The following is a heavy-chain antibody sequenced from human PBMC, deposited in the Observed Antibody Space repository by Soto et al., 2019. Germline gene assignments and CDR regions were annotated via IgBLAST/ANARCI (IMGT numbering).Heavy chain of an antibody. CDR2: INHSGST. D-gene: IGHD5-12*01. CDR1: GGSFSGYY. J-gene: IGHJ5*02. Sequence: SETLSLTCAVYGGSFSGYYWSWIRQPPGKGLEWIGEINHSGSTNYNPSLKSRVTISVDTSKNQFSLKLSSVTAADTAVYYCGRVSGRIYSGYDRLAHNWFDPWGQGTLVTVSS. CDR3: GRVSGRIYSGYDRLAHNWFDP. V-gene: IGHV4-34*01.